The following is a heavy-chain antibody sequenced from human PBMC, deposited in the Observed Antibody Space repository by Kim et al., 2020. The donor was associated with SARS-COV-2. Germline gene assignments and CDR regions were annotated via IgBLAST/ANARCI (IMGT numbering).Heavy chain of an antibody. CDR1: GFSFSTYG. D-gene: IGHD2-15*01. CDR3: ARTTLGYCSGGSCNDAFDM. J-gene: IGHJ3*02. V-gene: IGHV3-48*04. CDR2: ISRGSVTI. Sequence: GGSLRLSCAASGFSFSTYGMNWVRQAPGKGLEWVSYISRGSVTIYYADSVKGRFTISRDNAKNSLYLQMNSLRAEDTAVYYCARTTLGYCSGGSCNDAFDMWGQGTMVTGS.